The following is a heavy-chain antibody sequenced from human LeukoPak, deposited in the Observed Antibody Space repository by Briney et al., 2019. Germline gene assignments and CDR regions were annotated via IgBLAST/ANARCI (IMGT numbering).Heavy chain of an antibody. D-gene: IGHD6-19*01. CDR3: ARDLKADWFDP. CDR2: INADGSST. V-gene: IGHV3-74*01. Sequence: PGGSLRLSCAASGFTFSSYWMHWVRQAPGKGLVWVSRINADGSSTSYADSVKGRFTISRDNAKNTLYPQMNSLRAEDTAVYYCARDLKADWFDPWGQGTLVTVSS. J-gene: IGHJ5*02. CDR1: GFTFSSYW.